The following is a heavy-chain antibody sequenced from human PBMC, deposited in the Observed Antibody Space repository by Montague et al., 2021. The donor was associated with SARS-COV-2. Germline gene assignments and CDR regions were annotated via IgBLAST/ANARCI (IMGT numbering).Heavy chain of an antibody. CDR1: GDSTSCPNCY. J-gene: IGHJ5*02. D-gene: IGHD4-17*01. CDR2: IHNSGTT. CDR3: ARHRNYGDHSLDNWFHP. Sequence: SETLSLTCTVSGDSTSCPNCYWGWIRQAPGKGLDWIGTIHNSGTTYYNPSLKSRLTISIDTSKNQLSLKLTSVTAADTAVYYCARHRNYGDHSLDNWFHPWGQGTLVTVSS. V-gene: IGHV4-39*01.